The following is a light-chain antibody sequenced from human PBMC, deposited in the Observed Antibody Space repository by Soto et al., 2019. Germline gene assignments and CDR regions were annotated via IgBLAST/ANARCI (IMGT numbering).Light chain of an antibody. J-gene: IGKJ1*01. CDR3: IQYNTYPWT. CDR2: TAS. CDR1: QDITNY. V-gene: IGKV1-17*03. Sequence: DIRITQSPSAMSASVGDRVTITCRASQDITNYLAWFQQKPGKVPKRLISTASSLQSGVPSRFSGSGSGTEFTLTISSLQPEEFATYYCIQYNTYPWTVGNGNKVDIK.